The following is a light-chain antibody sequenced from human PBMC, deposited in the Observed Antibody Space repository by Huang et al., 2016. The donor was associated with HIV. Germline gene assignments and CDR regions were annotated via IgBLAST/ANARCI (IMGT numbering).Light chain of an antibody. CDR2: KAS. Sequence: DIQMTQSPSTLSASVGDRVTITCRASQSISSWLAWYQQKPVKAPKLRIYKASSLESGVPSRFSCSGSGTEFTLTISSLQPDDFATYYCQQYSYLLTFGGGTKVEIK. CDR3: QQYSYLLT. V-gene: IGKV1-5*03. J-gene: IGKJ4*01. CDR1: QSISSW.